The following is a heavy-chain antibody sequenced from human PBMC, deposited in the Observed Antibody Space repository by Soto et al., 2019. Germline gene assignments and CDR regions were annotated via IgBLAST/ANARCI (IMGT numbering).Heavy chain of an antibody. J-gene: IGHJ6*02. CDR2: IYTSGST. CDR1: GGSVSNKTYY. V-gene: IGHV4-61*02. Sequence: SETLSLTCSVSGGSVSNKTYYWSWIRQPAGKGLEWIGRIYTSGSTDYNPSLKSRVTMSVDTSKNQFSLKLSSVTAADTAVYYCARIDYSRQFAPFYYAMDVWGQGTTVTVSS. CDR3: ARIDYSRQFAPFYYAMDV. D-gene: IGHD4-4*01.